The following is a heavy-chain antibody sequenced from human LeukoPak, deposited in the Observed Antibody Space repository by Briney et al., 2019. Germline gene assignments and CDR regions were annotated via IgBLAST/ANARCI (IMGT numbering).Heavy chain of an antibody. CDR2: IRYDGNDK. V-gene: IGHV3-30*02. Sequence: GGSLRLSCAASGFPFSYYGFHWVRRAPGKGLEWVAFIRYDGNDKFYAESVKGRFTISRDTSKNTLYLQMNSLRAEDTAVYYCAKDPTYCSSTSCPRGGAFDIWGQGTMVTVSS. CDR3: AKDPTYCSSTSCPRGGAFDI. D-gene: IGHD2-2*01. J-gene: IGHJ3*02. CDR1: GFPFSYYG.